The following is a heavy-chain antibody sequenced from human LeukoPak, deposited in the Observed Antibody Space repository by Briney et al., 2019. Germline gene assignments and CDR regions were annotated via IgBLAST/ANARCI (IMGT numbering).Heavy chain of an antibody. CDR1: GYTFTSYA. CDR3: ANGLGLLGALDAFDI. D-gene: IGHD1-26*01. J-gene: IGHJ3*02. CDR2: INAGNGNT. V-gene: IGHV1-3*01. Sequence: ASVKVSCKASGYTFTSYAMHWVRQAPGQRLEWMGWINAGNGNTKYSQKFQGRVTITRDTSASTAYMELNSLRAEDTAVYYCANGLGLLGALDAFDIWGQGTMVTVSS.